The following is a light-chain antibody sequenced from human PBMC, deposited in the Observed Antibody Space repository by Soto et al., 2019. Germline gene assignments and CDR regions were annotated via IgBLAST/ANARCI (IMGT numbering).Light chain of an antibody. CDR2: GAS. J-gene: IGKJ4*01. CDR3: QQYGSSPLT. V-gene: IGKV3-20*01. CDR1: QSVYSDF. Sequence: IVLTQSPGTLSLSPGERATLSCRASQSVYSDFLAWYQQKPGQAPRLLIYGASSRATGIPDRFSGSGSGTDLTLTISRLEPEDFAMYYCQQYGSSPLTFGGGTKVEIK.